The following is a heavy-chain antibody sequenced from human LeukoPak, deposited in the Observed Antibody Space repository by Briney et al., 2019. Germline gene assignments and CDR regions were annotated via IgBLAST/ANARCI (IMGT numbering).Heavy chain of an antibody. Sequence: PGGSLRLSCAASGFTSSSSWMTWVRQAPGKGLEWVASINQDGGEIHYVDSVKGRFTISRDNAKNSLYLQMNSLRAEDTAVYYCARYSSSSRRPYYYYYMNVWGKGTTVTVSS. D-gene: IGHD6-6*01. CDR1: GFTSSSSW. CDR2: INQDGGEI. J-gene: IGHJ6*03. V-gene: IGHV3-7*01. CDR3: ARYSSSSRRPYYYYYMNV.